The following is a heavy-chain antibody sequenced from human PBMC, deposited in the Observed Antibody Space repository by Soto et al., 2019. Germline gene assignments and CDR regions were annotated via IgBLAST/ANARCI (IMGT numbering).Heavy chain of an antibody. Sequence: QVQLVESGGGVVQPGRSLRLSCAASGFTFSSYGMHWVRQAPGKGLEWVAVIWYDGSNKYYADSVKGRFTISRDNSKNTLYLQMNGLRAEDTAVYYCAINRPAAGPLDCDFDYGGQGTLVTVSS. CDR3: AINRPAAGPLDCDFDY. CDR1: GFTFSSYG. D-gene: IGHD6-13*01. CDR2: IWYDGSNK. V-gene: IGHV3-33*01. J-gene: IGHJ4*02.